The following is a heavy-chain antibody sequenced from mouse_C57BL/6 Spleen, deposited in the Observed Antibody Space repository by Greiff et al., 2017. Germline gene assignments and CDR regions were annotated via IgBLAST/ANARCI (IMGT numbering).Heavy chain of an antibody. J-gene: IGHJ3*01. V-gene: IGHV10-1*01. CDR3: VSRKAVCFAY. CDR1: GFSFNPFD. Sequence: GGGLVQPKGSLKLSCAASGFSFNPFDMHWVRQAPGKGLEWVARRRSKSTNYATYYADSVKDRFTISRDDADSMLYLQMNNVKTEDTSRYYCVSRKAVCFAYWGQGTLVTVSA. CDR2: RRSKSTNYAT.